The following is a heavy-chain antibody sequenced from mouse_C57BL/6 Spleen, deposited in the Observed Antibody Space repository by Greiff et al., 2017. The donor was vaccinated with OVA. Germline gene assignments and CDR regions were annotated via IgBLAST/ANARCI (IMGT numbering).Heavy chain of an antibody. J-gene: IGHJ1*03. CDR2: INPSNGGT. CDR1: GYTFTSYW. CDR3: AAGDYDGYWYFDV. D-gene: IGHD2-4*01. V-gene: IGHV1-53*01. Sequence: QVQLKQPGTELVKPGASVKLSCKASGYTFTSYWMHWVKQRPGQGLEWIGNINPSNGGTNYNEKFKSKATLTVDKSSSTAYMQLSSLTSEDSAVYYCAAGDYDGYWYFDVWGTGITVTVSS.